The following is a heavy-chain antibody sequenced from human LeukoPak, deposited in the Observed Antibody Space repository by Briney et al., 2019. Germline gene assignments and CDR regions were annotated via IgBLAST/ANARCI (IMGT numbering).Heavy chain of an antibody. J-gene: IGHJ4*02. D-gene: IGHD6-13*01. CDR1: GFTLNNYA. CDR3: ARGGPAAGRFDY. Sequence: GGSLRLSCAASGFTLNNYAMSWVRQAPGKGLEGGSVIYSGGSTYYADSVKGRFTISRDNSKHTLYLQMNSLRAEDTAVYYCARGGPAAGRFDYWGQGTLVTVSS. V-gene: IGHV3-66*01. CDR2: IYSGGST.